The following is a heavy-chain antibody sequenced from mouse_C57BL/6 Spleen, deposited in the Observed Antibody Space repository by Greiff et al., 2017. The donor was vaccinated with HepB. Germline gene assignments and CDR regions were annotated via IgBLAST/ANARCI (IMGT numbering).Heavy chain of an antibody. Sequence: EVKLVESGGGLVKPGGSLKLSCAASGFTFSDYGMHWVRQAPEKGLEWVAYISSGSSTIYYADTVKGRFTISRDNAKNTLFLQMTSLRSEDTAMYYCARPVYDGYLDYWGQGTTLTVSS. D-gene: IGHD2-3*01. CDR3: ARPVYDGYLDY. V-gene: IGHV5-17*01. J-gene: IGHJ2*01. CDR2: ISSGSSTI. CDR1: GFTFSDYG.